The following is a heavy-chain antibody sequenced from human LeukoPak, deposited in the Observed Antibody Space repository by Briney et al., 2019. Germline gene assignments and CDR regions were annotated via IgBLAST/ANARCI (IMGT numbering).Heavy chain of an antibody. CDR3: VRDGEYSHGIDFDY. D-gene: IGHD5-18*01. CDR1: GGSFSGYY. J-gene: IGHJ4*02. Sequence: ETLSLTCAVYGGSFSGYYWSWIRQPPGKGLEWVSRTNGDGSDTSYADSVKGRFTISRDSATNTLYLQMNSLRAEDTAIYYCVRDGEYSHGIDFDYWGQGTLVTVSP. CDR2: TNGDGSDT. V-gene: IGHV3-74*01.